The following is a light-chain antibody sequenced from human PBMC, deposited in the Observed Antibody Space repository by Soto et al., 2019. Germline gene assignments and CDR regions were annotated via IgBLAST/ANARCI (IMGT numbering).Light chain of an antibody. V-gene: IGKV3-20*01. CDR2: GAS. CDR1: QSVSSSY. CDR3: QQYGSSPRT. Sequence: EIVLTQSPGTLSLSPGERATLSCRASQSVSSSYLAWYQQKPGQAPRLLIYGASSRATGIPDRFSGSGSGTDFTFTISRLEPEEFAVYYCQQYGSSPRTFGQGTKVEIK. J-gene: IGKJ1*01.